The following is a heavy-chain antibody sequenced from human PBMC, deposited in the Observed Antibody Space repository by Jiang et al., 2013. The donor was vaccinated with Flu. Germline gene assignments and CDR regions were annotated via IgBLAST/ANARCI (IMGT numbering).Heavy chain of an antibody. CDR1: GGTFSSYA. Sequence: SGAEVKKPGSSVKVSCKASGGTFSSYAISWVRQAPGQGLEWMGGIIPIFGTANYAQKFQGRVTITADESTSTAYMELSSLRSEDTAVYYCAREGYCSGGSCPRFYYYYGMDVWGQGP. CDR3: AREGYCSGGSCPRFYYYYGMDV. CDR2: IIPIFGTA. V-gene: IGHV1-69*01. D-gene: IGHD2-15*01. J-gene: IGHJ6*02.